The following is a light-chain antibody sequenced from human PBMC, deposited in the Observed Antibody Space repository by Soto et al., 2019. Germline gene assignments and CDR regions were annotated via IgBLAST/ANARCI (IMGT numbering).Light chain of an antibody. CDR2: DVN. CDR3: GSYTSSSTVV. Sequence: SALTQPASVSGSPGQSITISCTGTSSDIGGYNYVSWYRQHPGKAPKVMIYDVNNRPSGISNRFSGSKSGNTASLIISGLQAEDEADYYCGSYTSSSTVVFGGGTKLTVL. V-gene: IGLV2-14*01. J-gene: IGLJ2*01. CDR1: SSDIGGYNY.